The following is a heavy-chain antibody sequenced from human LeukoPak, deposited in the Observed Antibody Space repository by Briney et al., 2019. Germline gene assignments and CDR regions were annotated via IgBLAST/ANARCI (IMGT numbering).Heavy chain of an antibody. Sequence: SEALSLTCTVSGASINSGIHYWSWIRQPAGKGLEWIGRIFTSGSTNYNPSLKSRVIISLDTSKNQFSLKLTSVTASDTAVYYCAREGYSSPDSWGQGTLVTVSS. J-gene: IGHJ4*02. CDR3: AREGYSSPDS. CDR1: GASINSGIHY. V-gene: IGHV4-61*02. CDR2: IFTSGST. D-gene: IGHD5-18*01.